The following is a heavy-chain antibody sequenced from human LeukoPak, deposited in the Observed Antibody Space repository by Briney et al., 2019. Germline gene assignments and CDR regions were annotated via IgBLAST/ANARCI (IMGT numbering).Heavy chain of an antibody. Sequence: PSETLSLTCTVSGGSISSGGYSWSWIRQPPGKGLEWIGYIYHSGSTYYNPSLKSRVTISVDRSKNQFSLKLSSVTAADTAVYYCARGGGPNDPFDYWGQGTLVTVSS. CDR3: ARGGGPNDPFDY. V-gene: IGHV4-30-2*01. D-gene: IGHD3-16*01. CDR1: GGSISSGGYS. CDR2: IYHSGST. J-gene: IGHJ4*02.